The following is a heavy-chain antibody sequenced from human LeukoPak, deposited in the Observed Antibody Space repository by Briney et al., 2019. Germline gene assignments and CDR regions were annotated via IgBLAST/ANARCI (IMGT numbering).Heavy chain of an antibody. Sequence: GGSLRLSCAASGFTFSSYSMNWVRQAPGKGLEWVSYISSSSSTIYYADSVKGRFTISRDNAKNSLYLQMNSLRAEDTAVYYCARGYHYNSSGYPEEFDYWGQGTLVTVSS. CDR2: ISSSSSTI. V-gene: IGHV3-48*04. J-gene: IGHJ4*02. D-gene: IGHD3-22*01. CDR1: GFTFSSYS. CDR3: ARGYHYNSSGYPEEFDY.